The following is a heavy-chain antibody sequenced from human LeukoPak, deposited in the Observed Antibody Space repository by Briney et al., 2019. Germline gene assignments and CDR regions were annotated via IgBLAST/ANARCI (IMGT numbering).Heavy chain of an antibody. D-gene: IGHD4-23*01. CDR3: ASDVHDYGGNSGFDY. Sequence: ASVKVSCKASGYFFRDYYMHWVRQAPGQGLEWMGWINPSSGDANYAQKFQGRVTMTSDTSISTAYLELNRLRADDTAIYFCASDVHDYGGNSGFDYWGQGSLVIVSS. CDR2: INPSSGDA. CDR1: GYFFRDYY. J-gene: IGHJ4*01. V-gene: IGHV1-2*02.